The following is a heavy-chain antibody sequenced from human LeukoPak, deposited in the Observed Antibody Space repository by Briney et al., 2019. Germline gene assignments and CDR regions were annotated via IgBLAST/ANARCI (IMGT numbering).Heavy chain of an antibody. J-gene: IGHJ4*02. CDR1: GFTFSSYA. CDR3: AKSAYCTSTSCPWIFDS. Sequence: GGSLRLSCAASGFTFSSYAMHWVRQAPGKGLEWVAVISYDGSNKYYADSVKGRSTISRDNAKNSLHLQMNSLRAEDTAVYYCAKSAYCTSTSCPWIFDSWGQGTLVTVSS. CDR2: ISYDGSNK. V-gene: IGHV3-30*04. D-gene: IGHD2-2*01.